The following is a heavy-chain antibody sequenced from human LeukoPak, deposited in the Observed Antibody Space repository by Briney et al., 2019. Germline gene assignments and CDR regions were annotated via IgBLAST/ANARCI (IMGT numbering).Heavy chain of an antibody. CDR1: GDSMNNYY. V-gene: IGHV4-4*07. Sequence: SETLSLTCTVSGDSMNNYYWSWIRQPAGKGLEWVGRIHTSGSTNYNPSLKSRVTMPVDTPKNQFSLKLSSVTAADTALYYCARATLRLGDLSLSNYFDPWGQGTLVTVSS. J-gene: IGHJ5*02. CDR2: IHTSGST. CDR3: ARATLRLGDLSLSNYFDP. D-gene: IGHD3-16*02.